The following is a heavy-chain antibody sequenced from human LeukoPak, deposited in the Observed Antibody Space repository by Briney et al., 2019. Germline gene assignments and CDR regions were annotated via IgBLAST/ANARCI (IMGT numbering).Heavy chain of an antibody. CDR2: IYYNGNT. D-gene: IGHD3-10*01. Sequence: SETLSLTCSVSGGSIRSSNSFWGWIRQPPGERLEWIATIYYNGNTYYNPSLQSRVTISVDTSTNQFSLKLNSVIAADTAVYYCARVRLLWFGEPSDAFDIWGQGTMVTVSS. CDR1: GGSIRSSNSF. J-gene: IGHJ3*02. CDR3: ARVRLLWFGEPSDAFDI. V-gene: IGHV4-39*07.